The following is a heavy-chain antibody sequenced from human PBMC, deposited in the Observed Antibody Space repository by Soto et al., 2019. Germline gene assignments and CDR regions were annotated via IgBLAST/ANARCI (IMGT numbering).Heavy chain of an antibody. CDR2: INPSGGST. Sequence: VQLVQSGAEVKKPGASVKVSCKASGYTFTSYYMHWVRQAPGQGLEWMGIINPSGGSTSYAQKFQGRVTMTRDTSTSTVYMELSSLRSEDTAVYYCARGPHKTAAGPNWFDPWGQGTLVTVSS. CDR3: ARGPHKTAAGPNWFDP. CDR1: GYTFTSYY. D-gene: IGHD6-13*01. J-gene: IGHJ5*02. V-gene: IGHV1-46*03.